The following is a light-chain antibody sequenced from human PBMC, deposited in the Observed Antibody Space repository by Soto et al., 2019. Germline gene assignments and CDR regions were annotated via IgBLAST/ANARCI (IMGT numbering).Light chain of an antibody. CDR1: SSDVGNYDY. V-gene: IGLV2-23*02. CDR2: EVN. Sequence: QSVLTQPSSVSGSPGQSIAISCTGTSSDVGNYDYVSWYQQYPGNVPKLIIFEVNKRPSGVSNRFSGSKSGNTASLTISGLQPEDEADYYCCSYAGSSTWVFGGGTKLTVL. J-gene: IGLJ3*02. CDR3: CSYAGSSTWV.